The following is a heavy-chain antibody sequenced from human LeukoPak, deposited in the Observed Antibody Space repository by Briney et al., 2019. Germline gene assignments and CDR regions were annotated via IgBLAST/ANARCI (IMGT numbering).Heavy chain of an antibody. J-gene: IGHJ6*03. CDR1: GYTFTGYY. CDR3: ARAAIVVVPAATPLYYYYMDV. CDR2: INPNSGGT. Sequence: ASVKVSCKASGYTFTGYYMHWVRQAPGQGLEWMGWINPNSGGTNYAQKFQGRVTMTRDTSISTAYMELSRLRSDDTAVYYCARAAIVVVPAATPLYYYYMDVWGKGTTVTVSS. V-gene: IGHV1-2*02. D-gene: IGHD2-2*02.